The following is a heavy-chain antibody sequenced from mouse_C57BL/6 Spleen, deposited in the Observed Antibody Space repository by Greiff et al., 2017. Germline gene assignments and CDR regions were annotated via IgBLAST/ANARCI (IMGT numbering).Heavy chain of an antibody. CDR1: GYTFTDYY. Sequence: QVPLQQSGAELVRPGASVKLSCKASGYTFTDYYINWVKQRPGQGLEWIARIYPDSGNAYYNEKFKGKATLTAEKSSSTAYMQLSSLTSEDSAVYFCARETSITTDLGYFDVWGTGTTVTVSS. V-gene: IGHV1-76*01. D-gene: IGHD1-1*01. CDR3: ARETSITTDLGYFDV. J-gene: IGHJ1*03. CDR2: IYPDSGNA.